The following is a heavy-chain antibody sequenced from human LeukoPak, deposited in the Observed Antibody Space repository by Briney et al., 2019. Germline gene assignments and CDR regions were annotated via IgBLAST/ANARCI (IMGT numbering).Heavy chain of an antibody. CDR1: GGSFSGYY. J-gene: IGHJ4*02. V-gene: IGHV4-34*01. Sequence: SETLSLTCAVYGGSFSGYYWSWIRQPPGKGLEWIGEINHSGSTNYNPSLKSRVTISVDTSKNQFSLKLSSVTAADTAVCYCARGPPPGYYDSSGYHNWGQGTLVTVSS. D-gene: IGHD3-22*01. CDR3: ARGPPPGYYDSSGYHN. CDR2: INHSGST.